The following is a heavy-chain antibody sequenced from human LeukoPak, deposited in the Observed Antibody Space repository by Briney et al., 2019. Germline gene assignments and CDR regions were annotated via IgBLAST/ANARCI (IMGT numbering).Heavy chain of an antibody. D-gene: IGHD7-27*01. V-gene: IGHV3-11*06. J-gene: IGHJ4*02. Sequence: GGSLRLSCAASGFSFSDSYMSWIRQAPGKGLEWVSYISSSGRYTYYADSVKGRFTISRDNSKNTLYLQMNSLRAEDTAVYYCARDRGTGYFDYWGQGTLVTVSS. CDR3: ARDRGTGYFDY. CDR1: GFSFSDSY. CDR2: ISSSGRYT.